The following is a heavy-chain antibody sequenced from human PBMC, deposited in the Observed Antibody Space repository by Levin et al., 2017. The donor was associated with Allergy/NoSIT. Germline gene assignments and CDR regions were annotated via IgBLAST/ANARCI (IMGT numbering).Heavy chain of an antibody. CDR3: ARDRAAYDH. V-gene: IGHV4-4*02. Sequence: GSLRLSCAVSGDSVSNGYWWAWVRQPPGKGLEWIGEIYFGGTANYNPSLNSRVTMSIDESKNHLNLNLTSVTAADTAVYYCARDRAAYDHWGQGILVTVSS. J-gene: IGHJ4*02. CDR1: GDSVSNGYW. CDR2: IYFGGTA. D-gene: IGHD2-15*01.